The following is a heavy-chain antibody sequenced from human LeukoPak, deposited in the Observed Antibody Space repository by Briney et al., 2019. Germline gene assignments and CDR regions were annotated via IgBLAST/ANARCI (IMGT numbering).Heavy chain of an antibody. V-gene: IGHV4-30-2*01. CDR1: GGSISSGGYS. Sequence: SQTLSLTCAVSGGSISSGGYSWSWIRQPPGKGLEWIGYIYHSGSTYYNPSLKSRVTISVDRSKNQFSLKLGSVTAADTAVYYCARVYSYGKYNWFDPWGQGTLVTVSS. J-gene: IGHJ5*02. CDR2: IYHSGST. D-gene: IGHD5-18*01. CDR3: ARVYSYGKYNWFDP.